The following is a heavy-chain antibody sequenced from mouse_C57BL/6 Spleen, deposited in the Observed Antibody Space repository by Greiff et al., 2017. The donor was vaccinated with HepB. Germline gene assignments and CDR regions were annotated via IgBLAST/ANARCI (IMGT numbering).Heavy chain of an antibody. J-gene: IGHJ2*01. CDR1: GDTFTSYG. V-gene: IGHV1-81*01. Sequence: VQLVESGAELARPGASVKLSCKASGDTFTSYGISWVKQRTGQGLEWIGEIYPRSGNTYYNEKFKGKATLTADKSSSTAYMELRSLTSEDSAVYFCARSDYDYGGDYFDYWGQGTTLTVSS. CDR3: ARSDYDYGGDYFDY. D-gene: IGHD2-4*01. CDR2: IYPRSGNT.